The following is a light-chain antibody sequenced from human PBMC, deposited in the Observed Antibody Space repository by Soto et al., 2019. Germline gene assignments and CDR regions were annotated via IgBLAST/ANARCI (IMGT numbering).Light chain of an antibody. V-gene: IGKV3-20*01. J-gene: IGKJ1*01. Sequence: EIVLTQSPDTLSLSPGERGTLSCRASESISSTYLAWYQQTPGQAPRLLIFGASSRATGIPERFSGSGSGTDFTLTISRLEPEDFAVYYCQQYGISPWTFGQGTKVEI. CDR2: GAS. CDR1: ESISSTY. CDR3: QQYGISPWT.